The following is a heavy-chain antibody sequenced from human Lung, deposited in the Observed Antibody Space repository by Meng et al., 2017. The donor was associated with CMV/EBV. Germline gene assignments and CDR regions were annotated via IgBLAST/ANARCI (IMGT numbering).Heavy chain of an antibody. CDR1: GVTFIISY. V-gene: IGHV4-34*08. D-gene: IGHD2-2*01. CDR2: INHNARA. J-gene: IGHJ5*02. Sequence: CAVYGVTFIISYWTWIRQPPGKGLEWVARINHNARANSTPSLEPLVTISIDTSKNQFSLKLSSATAADTAVYYCAPRQLLYRFWFHPWGQGTLVTVSS. CDR3: APRQLLYRFWFHP.